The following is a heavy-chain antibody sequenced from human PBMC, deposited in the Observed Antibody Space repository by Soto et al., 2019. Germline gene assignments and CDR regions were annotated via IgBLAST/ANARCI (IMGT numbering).Heavy chain of an antibody. D-gene: IGHD3-10*01. Sequence: GASVKVSCKASGFTFTSSAVQWVRQARGQRLEWIGWIVVGSGNTNYAQKFQERVTITRDMSTSTAYMELSSLRSEDTAVYYCAAEILPDLNVLLLFGESTTPQNWFDPWGQGTLVTVSS. J-gene: IGHJ5*02. V-gene: IGHV1-58*01. CDR3: AAEILPDLNVLLLFGESTTPQNWFDP. CDR1: GFTFTSSA. CDR2: IVVGSGNT.